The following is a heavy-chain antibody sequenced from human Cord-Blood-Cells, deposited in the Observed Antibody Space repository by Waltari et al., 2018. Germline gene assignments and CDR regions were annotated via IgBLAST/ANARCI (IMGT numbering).Heavy chain of an antibody. J-gene: IGHJ4*02. V-gene: IGHV1-24*01. CDR2: FDPEEGET. Sequence: QVQLVQSGAEVKKPGASVKVSCKVSGYTITDLSMHWVRQAPGKGLEWMGGFDPEEGETLYEKKFQGRVTMTEDTSTDTAYMELSSLRSEDTAVYYCATSVEAAAGFYFDYWGQGTLVTVSS. CDR1: GYTITDLS. CDR3: ATSVEAAAGFYFDY. D-gene: IGHD6-13*01.